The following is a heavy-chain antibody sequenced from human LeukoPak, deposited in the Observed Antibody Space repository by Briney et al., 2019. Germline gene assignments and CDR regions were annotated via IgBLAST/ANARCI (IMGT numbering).Heavy chain of an antibody. J-gene: IGHJ4*02. CDR3: ATSRTFDY. V-gene: IGHV3-74*01. Sequence: QPGGSLRLSCVASGFTFSSYAMGWVRQAPGKGLVWVSRINSDGSSTSYADSVKGRFTISRDNAKNTVYLQMNSLRAEDTAVYYCATSRTFDYWGQGTLVTVSS. D-gene: IGHD2-8*01. CDR2: INSDGSST. CDR1: GFTFSSYA.